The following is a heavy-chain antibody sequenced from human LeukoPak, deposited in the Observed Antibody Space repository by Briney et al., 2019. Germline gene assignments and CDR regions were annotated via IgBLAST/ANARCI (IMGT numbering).Heavy chain of an antibody. CDR2: IYHSGST. CDR3: ARDLKTGYYDFWSGYSEWFDP. CDR1: GYSISSGYY. D-gene: IGHD3-3*01. J-gene: IGHJ5*02. V-gene: IGHV4-38-2*02. Sequence: SETLSLTCTVSGYSISSGYYWGWIRQHPGKGLEWIGSIYHSGSTYYNPSLKSRVTISVDTSKNQFSLKLSSVTAADTAVYYCARDLKTGYYDFWSGYSEWFDPWGQGTLVTVSS.